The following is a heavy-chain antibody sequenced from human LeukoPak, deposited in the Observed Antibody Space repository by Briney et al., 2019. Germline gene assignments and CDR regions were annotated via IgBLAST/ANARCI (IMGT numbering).Heavy chain of an antibody. J-gene: IGHJ6*02. Sequence: PSETLSLTCSVSGASITSGSFYWSWLRESAGKGLEWIGRVYSSGRTNYNPSLERRVTRSVDTSKHKISLTLASVTAADTAVYYCVREGPLTVQVPTAIRGYYYGLDVWGQGNTVTV. CDR2: VYSSGRT. CDR3: VREGPLTVQVPTAIRGYYYGLDV. V-gene: IGHV4-61*02. CDR1: GASITSGSFY. D-gene: IGHD2-2*02.